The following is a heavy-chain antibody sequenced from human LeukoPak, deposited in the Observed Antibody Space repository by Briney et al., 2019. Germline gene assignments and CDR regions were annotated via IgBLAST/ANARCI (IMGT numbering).Heavy chain of an antibody. J-gene: IGHJ4*02. V-gene: IGHV3-48*01. CDR3: ARDVKGRWELLGSHDY. Sequence: PGGSLRLSCAASGFTFSSYSMNWVRQAPGKGLEWVSYISSSSSTIYYAHSVKGRFTISRDNDKNSLYLQMNCLRTEDTAVYYCARDVKGRWELLGSHDYWGQGTLVTVSS. D-gene: IGHD1-26*01. CDR2: ISSSSSTI. CDR1: GFTFSSYS.